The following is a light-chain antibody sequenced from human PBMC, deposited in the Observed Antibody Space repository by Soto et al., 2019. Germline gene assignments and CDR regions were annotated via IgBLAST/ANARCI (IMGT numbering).Light chain of an antibody. CDR1: SSNIGSNN. Sequence: QLVLTQPPSASGTPGQRVTISCSGRSSNIGSNNVNWYQQFPGTAPKLLIYGSNQRPSGVPDRFSGSRSGTSASLAISGLQSEDEADYYCAAWDDSLNGAVFGGGTQLTVL. V-gene: IGLV1-44*01. CDR3: AAWDDSLNGAV. CDR2: GSN. J-gene: IGLJ7*01.